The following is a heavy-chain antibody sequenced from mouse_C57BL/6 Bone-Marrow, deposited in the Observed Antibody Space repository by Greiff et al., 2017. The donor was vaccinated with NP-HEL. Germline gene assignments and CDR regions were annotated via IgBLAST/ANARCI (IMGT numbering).Heavy chain of an antibody. CDR2: IRSKSNNYAT. CDR1: GFSFNTYA. Sequence: EVQLVESGGGLVQPKGSLKLSCAASGFSFNTYAMNWVRQAPGKGLEWVARIRSKSNNYATYYADSVKDRFTISRDDSESMLYLQMNNLKTEDTAMYYCVRGKNYYFDYWGQGTTLTVSS. V-gene: IGHV10-1*01. CDR3: VRGKNYYFDY. J-gene: IGHJ2*01.